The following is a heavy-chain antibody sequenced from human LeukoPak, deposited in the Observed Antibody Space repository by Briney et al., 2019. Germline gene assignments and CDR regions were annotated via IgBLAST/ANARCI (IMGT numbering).Heavy chain of an antibody. CDR3: ARDLRGSGWYGGDY. V-gene: IGHV1-2*02. CDR2: INPNSGGT. CDR1: GYTFTGYY. J-gene: IGHJ4*02. D-gene: IGHD6-19*01. Sequence: ASVEVSCKASGYTFTGYYMHWVRQAPGQGLEWMGWINPNSGGTNYAQKFQGRVTMTRDTSISTAYMELSRLRSDDTAVYYCARDLRGSGWYGGDYWGQGTLVTVSS.